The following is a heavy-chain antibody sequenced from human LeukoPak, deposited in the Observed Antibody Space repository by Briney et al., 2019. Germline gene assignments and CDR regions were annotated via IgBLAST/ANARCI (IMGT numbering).Heavy chain of an antibody. Sequence: ESLSLTCAASGFAFSSNWMHWVRIAQAPGMVWVSRINSDGNPITYADHVKRRFTISRDNAKNTLYQQMNSLRAEDTAMYYCARDYCSAITYYDLPVSWGQGTQVTVSS. D-gene: IGHD2-15*01. CDR1: GFAFSSNW. CDR2: INSDGNPI. V-gene: IGHV3-74*01. J-gene: IGHJ5*02. CDR3: ARDYCSAITYYDLPVS.